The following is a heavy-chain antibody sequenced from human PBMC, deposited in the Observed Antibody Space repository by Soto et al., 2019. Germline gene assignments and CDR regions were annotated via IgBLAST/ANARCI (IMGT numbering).Heavy chain of an antibody. V-gene: IGHV4-59*01. Sequence: SETLSLTCTVSGGSISNYYWNWIRQSPGKGLEWIAYIYYSGSTNYNPSLKSRVSILGDTSKNHFSLKLSSVTAADTAVYYCARTVIGGFDYWGQGSLVTVSS. CDR1: GGSISNYY. J-gene: IGHJ4*02. CDR2: IYYSGST. D-gene: IGHD3-16*02. CDR3: ARTVIGGFDY.